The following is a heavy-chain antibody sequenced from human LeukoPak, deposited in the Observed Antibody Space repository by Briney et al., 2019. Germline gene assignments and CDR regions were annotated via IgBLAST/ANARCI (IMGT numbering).Heavy chain of an antibody. CDR2: INSDGSST. V-gene: IGHV3-74*01. J-gene: IGHJ6*02. Sequence: PGGSLRLSCAASGFTFSSYWMHWVRQAPGKGLVWVSRINSDGSSTSYADSVKGRFTISRDNSKNTLYLQMNSLRAEDTAVYYCANDPYDSSATAYYYYGMDVWGQGTTVTVSS. D-gene: IGHD3-22*01. CDR1: GFTFSSYW. CDR3: ANDPYDSSATAYYYYGMDV.